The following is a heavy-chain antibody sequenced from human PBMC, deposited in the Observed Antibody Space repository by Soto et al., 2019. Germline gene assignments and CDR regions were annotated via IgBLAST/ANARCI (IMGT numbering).Heavy chain of an antibody. CDR1: GGYISSYY. V-gene: IGHV4-59*01. D-gene: IGHD5-12*01. J-gene: IGHJ3*02. CDR2: IYYSGST. CDR3: ARDEEGRGYSGYGAFDI. Sequence: SETLSLTCTVSGGYISSYYCSWIRQPPGKGLEWIGYIYYSGSTNYNPSLKSRVTISVDTSKNQFSLKLSSVTAADTAVYYCARDEEGRGYSGYGAFDIWGQGTMVTVSS.